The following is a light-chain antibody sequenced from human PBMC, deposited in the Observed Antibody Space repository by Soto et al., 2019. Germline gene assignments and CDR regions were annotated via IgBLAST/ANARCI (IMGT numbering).Light chain of an antibody. V-gene: IGKV3-20*01. CDR1: QSVSSSY. CDR2: GAS. Sequence: EIVLTQSPGTLSLSPGERATLSCRASQSVSSSYLAWYQQKPGQAPRLLIYGASSRATGIPDRFSGSGSGTDFILTISRLEPEDFAVYYCQQYGSSRWTFGQGIKVEIK. J-gene: IGKJ1*01. CDR3: QQYGSSRWT.